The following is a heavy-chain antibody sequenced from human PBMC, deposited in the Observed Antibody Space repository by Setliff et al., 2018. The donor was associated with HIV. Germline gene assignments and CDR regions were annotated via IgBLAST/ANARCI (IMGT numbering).Heavy chain of an antibody. CDR3: ARGYRYCGGDCHSSFGLYDAFDV. J-gene: IGHJ3*01. D-gene: IGHD2-21*02. CDR2: IRYDGNNK. CDR1: GFTFSSYG. Sequence: GGSLRLSCAASGFTFSSYGMHWVRQAPGKGLEWVAFIRYDGNNKYDADSVMGRFTISRDNSKNTLYLQMNSLRAEDTAVYYCARGYRYCGGDCHSSFGLYDAFDVWGQGTMVTVSS. V-gene: IGHV3-30*02.